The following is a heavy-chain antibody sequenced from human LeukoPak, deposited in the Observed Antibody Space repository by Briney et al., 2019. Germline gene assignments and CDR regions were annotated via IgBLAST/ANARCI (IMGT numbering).Heavy chain of an antibody. D-gene: IGHD4-11*01. J-gene: IGHJ4*02. Sequence: SVKVSCKASGGTFSSYAISWVRQAPGQGLEWMGGIIPIFGTANYAQKFQGRVTITTDESTSTAYMELSSLRSEDTAVYYYAKDHYSNYGSFDYWGQGTLVTVSS. V-gene: IGHV1-69*05. CDR3: AKDHYSNYGSFDY. CDR1: GGTFSSYA. CDR2: IIPIFGTA.